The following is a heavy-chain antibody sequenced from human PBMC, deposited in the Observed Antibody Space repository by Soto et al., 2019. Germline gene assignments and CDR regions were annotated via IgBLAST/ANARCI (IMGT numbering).Heavy chain of an antibody. D-gene: IGHD6-19*01. CDR2: INHSGST. Sequence: QVQLQQWGAGLLKPSETLSLTCAVYGGSFSGYYWSWIRQPPGKGLEWIGEINHSGSTNYNPSLKSRVTISVDTSKNQFSLKLSSVTAADTAVYYCARGLRLTNSSGSQLSYGMDVWGQGTTVTVSS. CDR3: ARGLRLTNSSGSQLSYGMDV. V-gene: IGHV4-34*01. CDR1: GGSFSGYY. J-gene: IGHJ6*02.